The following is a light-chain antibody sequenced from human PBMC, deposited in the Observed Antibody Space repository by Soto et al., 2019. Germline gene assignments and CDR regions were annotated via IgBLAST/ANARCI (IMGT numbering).Light chain of an antibody. V-gene: IGKV3-11*01. J-gene: IGKJ1*01. Sequence: EIVLTQSPATLSLSPGERATLSCRASQSVSSYLAWYQQKPGQVPRLVIYDASNRATGIPARFSGSGSGTDFTLTISSLEPEDFGVYYCQQRSSWPRTFGQGTKVEIK. CDR1: QSVSSY. CDR3: QQRSSWPRT. CDR2: DAS.